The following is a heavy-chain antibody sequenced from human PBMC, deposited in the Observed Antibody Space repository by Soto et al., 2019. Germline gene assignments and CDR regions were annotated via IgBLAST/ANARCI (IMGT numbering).Heavy chain of an antibody. CDR3: AKDHSSAWYAYDLDY. J-gene: IGHJ4*02. V-gene: IGHV3-23*01. D-gene: IGHD6-19*01. CDR2: ISGSATST. CDR1: GFTFSSYA. Sequence: PWGSLRLSCAASGFTFSSYAMSWVRQAPGKGLEWVSVISGSATSTSYADSVKGRFTISRDNSKNTLYLQMNSLRVEDAAVYYCAKDHSSAWYAYDLDYWGQGTLVTVSS.